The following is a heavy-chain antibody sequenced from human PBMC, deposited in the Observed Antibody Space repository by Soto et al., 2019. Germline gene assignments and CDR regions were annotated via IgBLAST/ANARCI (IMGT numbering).Heavy chain of an antibody. V-gene: IGHV3-74*03. CDR2: LSSDGFGA. CDR3: ARDLGGPDY. D-gene: IGHD3-16*01. J-gene: IGHJ4*02. Sequence: GALRLSCAASDFSLSPYWMHWVRQVPGRGLEWVARLSSDGFGAAYADSVKGRFFISRDIARNTLSLQMNSLRADDTAVYYCARDLGGPDYWGRGTSVTVS. CDR1: DFSLSPYW.